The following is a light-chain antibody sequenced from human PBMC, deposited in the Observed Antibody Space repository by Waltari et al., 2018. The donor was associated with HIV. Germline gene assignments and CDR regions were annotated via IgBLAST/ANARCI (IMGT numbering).Light chain of an antibody. Sequence: DIQMTQSPSSLSASVGDRVTITCRASQSIRSYLNWYQQKPGKAPKLLIYAAFSLQSGVPSRFTGGGSGADFTLTISSLQPEDFATYYCQQSYSTKYTFGQGTKLEIK. V-gene: IGKV1-39*01. CDR2: AAF. CDR3: QQSYSTKYT. J-gene: IGKJ2*01. CDR1: QSIRSY.